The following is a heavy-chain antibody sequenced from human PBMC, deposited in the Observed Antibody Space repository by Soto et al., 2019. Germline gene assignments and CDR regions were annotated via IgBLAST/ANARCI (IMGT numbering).Heavy chain of an antibody. J-gene: IGHJ4*02. V-gene: IGHV3-30*18. CDR1: GFVFSIYG. Sequence: VGSLTLSCLASGFVFSIYGVHLFRQAQCKCLEWVSFISYDGINKYYADSVKGRFTISTENFKNTLSLKLTRLRGPDTAVYYCVKDVSIPAAASYFDYWGKGRLVTV. D-gene: IGHD2-2*02. CDR3: VKDVSIPAAASYFDY. CDR2: ISYDGINK.